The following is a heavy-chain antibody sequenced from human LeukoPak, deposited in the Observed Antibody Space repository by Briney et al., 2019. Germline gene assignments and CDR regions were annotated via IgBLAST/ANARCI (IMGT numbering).Heavy chain of an antibody. J-gene: IGHJ6*02. CDR3: ARDGVVVAATSNYYYYGMGV. V-gene: IGHV3-33*01. CDR1: GFTFGDYA. Sequence: GGSLRLSCTVSGFTFGDYAINWVRQAPGKGLEWVAVIWYDGSNKYYADSVKGRFTISRDNSKNTLYLQMNSLRAEDTAVYYCARDGVVVAATSNYYYYGMGVWGQGTTVTVSS. CDR2: IWYDGSNK. D-gene: IGHD2-15*01.